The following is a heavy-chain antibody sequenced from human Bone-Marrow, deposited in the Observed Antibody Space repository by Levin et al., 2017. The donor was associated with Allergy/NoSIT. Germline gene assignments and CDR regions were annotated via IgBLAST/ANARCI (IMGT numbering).Heavy chain of an antibody. V-gene: IGHV3-23*01. D-gene: IGHD3-16*02. CDR2: ISGSGGST. CDR1: GFTFSSYA. CDR3: AKDVITFGGVIATYFDY. Sequence: GESLKISCAASGFTFSSYAMSWVRQAPGKGLEWVSAISGSGGSTYYADSVKGRFTISRDNSKNTLYLQMNSLRAEDTAVYYCAKDVITFGGVIATYFDYWGQGTLVTVSS. J-gene: IGHJ4*02.